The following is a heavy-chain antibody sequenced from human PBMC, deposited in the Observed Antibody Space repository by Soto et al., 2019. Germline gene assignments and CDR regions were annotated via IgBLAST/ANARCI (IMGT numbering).Heavy chain of an antibody. Sequence: ESLNISCKGSGYSFTSYWIGWVRQMPGKGLEWMGIIYPGDSDTRYSPSFQGQVTISADKSISTAYLQWSSLKASDTAMYYCARHSTMVRGQDYYGMDVWGQGTTVTVSS. CDR3: ARHSTMVRGQDYYGMDV. CDR2: IYPGDSDT. D-gene: IGHD3-10*01. J-gene: IGHJ6*02. CDR1: GYSFTSYW. V-gene: IGHV5-51*01.